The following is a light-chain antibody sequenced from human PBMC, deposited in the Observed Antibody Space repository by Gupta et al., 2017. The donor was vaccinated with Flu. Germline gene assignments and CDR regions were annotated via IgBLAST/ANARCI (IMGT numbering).Light chain of an antibody. V-gene: IGKV3-15*01. J-gene: IGKJ2*01. CDR3: QQYNNWQPYT. Sequence: ATLSVSPGERATLSCRASQSISINLAWYQQKPGQAPRLLIYDASTRATGIPARFSGSGSGTEFTLTISSLQSEDFAVYYCQQYNNWQPYTFGQGTKVEIK. CDR2: DAS. CDR1: QSISIN.